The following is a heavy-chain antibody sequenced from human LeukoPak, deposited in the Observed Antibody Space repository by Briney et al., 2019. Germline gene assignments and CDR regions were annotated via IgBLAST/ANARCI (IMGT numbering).Heavy chain of an antibody. CDR3: AAGYSYAYFEY. CDR1: GFTFSRYA. J-gene: IGHJ4*02. V-gene: IGHV3-23*01. Sequence: GVSLTLSCAASGFTFSRYAMSWVRQAPGKGLEWVAVISGRGSTTYYADAVKGRFTISRDNSKNPINVQMNSLRAEDTAVYFCAAGYSYAYFEYWGQGTLVTVSS. CDR2: ISGRGSTT. D-gene: IGHD3-16*01.